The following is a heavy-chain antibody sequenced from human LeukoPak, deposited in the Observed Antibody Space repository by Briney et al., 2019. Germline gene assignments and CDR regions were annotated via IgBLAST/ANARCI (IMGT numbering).Heavy chain of an antibody. CDR2: ISSSSSTI. D-gene: IGHD3-16*01. J-gene: IGHJ4*02. CDR1: GFTFSSYG. CDR3: ARRVPSQVITDYFDY. Sequence: PGGSLRLSCAASGFTFSSYGMNWVRQAPGKGLEWVSYISSSSSTIYYADSVKGRFTISRDNAKNSLYLQMNSLRAEDTAVYYCARRVPSQVITDYFDYWGQGTLVTVSS. V-gene: IGHV3-48*01.